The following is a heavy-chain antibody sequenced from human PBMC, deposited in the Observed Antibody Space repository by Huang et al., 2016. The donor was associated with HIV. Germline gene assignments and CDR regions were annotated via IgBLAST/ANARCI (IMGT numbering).Heavy chain of an antibody. V-gene: IGHV1-3*01. CDR2: INAGTVDT. Sequence: QVQLVQSGPEVKSPGASVKVPCKASGYTFTNFAVLWVRQAPGQRPEWLGWINAGTVDTNYSQKFQGRVTISRDTSTSTAYLELSSLSSEDTAIYFCARGWLQLWYLADWGQGSLVTVSS. J-gene: IGHJ4*02. CDR1: GYTFTNFA. CDR3: ARGWLQLWYLAD. D-gene: IGHD5-12*01.